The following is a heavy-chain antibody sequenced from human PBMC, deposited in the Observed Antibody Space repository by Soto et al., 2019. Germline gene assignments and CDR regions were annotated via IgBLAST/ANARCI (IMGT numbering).Heavy chain of an antibody. Sequence: QLQLQESGPGLVKPSETLSLTCTVSGGSISSSSYYWGWILQPPGKGLVWIGSLSYSGSTYYNPSLQSRVTISVDTSKNQFALQLSSVTAADTGVYYCAILGYDFWSGYVSGWFDPWGQGTLVTVSS. CDR2: LSYSGST. D-gene: IGHD3-3*01. J-gene: IGHJ5*02. V-gene: IGHV4-39*01. CDR1: GGSISSSSYY. CDR3: AILGYDFWSGYVSGWFDP.